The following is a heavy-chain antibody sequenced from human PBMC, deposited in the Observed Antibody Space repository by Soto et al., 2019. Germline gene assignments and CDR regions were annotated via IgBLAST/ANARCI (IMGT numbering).Heavy chain of an antibody. CDR3: ARGQSVGWFDP. D-gene: IGHD3-10*01. CDR2: INHSGST. Sequence: QVQLQQWGAGLLKPSETLSLTCAVYGGSFSGYYWSWIRQPPGKGLEWIGEINHSGSTNYNPSLKSRVTISVDTSKNPFSLKLSSVTAADTAVYYCARGQSVGWFDPWGQGTLVTVSS. V-gene: IGHV4-34*01. J-gene: IGHJ5*02. CDR1: GGSFSGYY.